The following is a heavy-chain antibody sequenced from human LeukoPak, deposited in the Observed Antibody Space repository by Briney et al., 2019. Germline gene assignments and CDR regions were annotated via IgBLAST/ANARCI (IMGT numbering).Heavy chain of an antibody. Sequence: PSGTLSLTCAVSGGSISSSNWWSWVRQPPGKGPEWIGEIYHSGSTNYNPSLKSRVTISVDTSKNQFSLKLSSVTAADTAVYYCARSYDILTGYYNWGQGTLVTVSS. V-gene: IGHV4-4*02. J-gene: IGHJ4*02. CDR3: ARSYDILTGYYN. CDR2: IYHSGST. D-gene: IGHD3-9*01. CDR1: GGSISSSNW.